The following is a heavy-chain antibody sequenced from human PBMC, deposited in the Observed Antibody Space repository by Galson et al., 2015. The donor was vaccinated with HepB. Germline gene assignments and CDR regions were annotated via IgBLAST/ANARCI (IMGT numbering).Heavy chain of an antibody. CDR3: ASSMGYCSSTSCLTGYAFDI. J-gene: IGHJ3*02. CDR2: ISAYNGNT. D-gene: IGHD2-2*01. V-gene: IGHV1-18*01. CDR1: GYTFTSYG. Sequence: SVKVSCKASGYTFTSYGISWVRQAPGQGLEWMGWISAYNGNTNYAQKLQGRVTMTTDTSTSTAYMELRSLRSDDTAVYYCASSMGYCSSTSCLTGYAFDIWGQGTMVTVSS.